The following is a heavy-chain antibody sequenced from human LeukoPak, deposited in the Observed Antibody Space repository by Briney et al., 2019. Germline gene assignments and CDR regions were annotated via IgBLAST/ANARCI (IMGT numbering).Heavy chain of an antibody. J-gene: IGHJ3*02. CDR2: INPDSGGT. D-gene: IGHD3-10*01. Sequence: ASVKVSCKASGGTFSSYAISWLRQAPEQGLEWMGWINPDSGGTSYAQKFQGWVTMTSDTSISTAYMELNRLKSDDTAVYYCARGGPHYSGTYYDGFDIWGQGTMVTVSS. V-gene: IGHV1-2*04. CDR3: ARGGPHYSGTYYDGFDI. CDR1: GGTFSSYA.